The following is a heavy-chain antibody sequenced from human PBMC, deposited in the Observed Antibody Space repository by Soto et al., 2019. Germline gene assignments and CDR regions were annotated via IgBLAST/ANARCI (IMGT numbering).Heavy chain of an antibody. Sequence: GGSLKISREDSGYTFSTYWISWVRQTPGKGLEWMGEIDPSDSYTIYSPSFQGHVTISSDKPARTAYLEWSSLKASDTAVYYCSRGGISNQKWFDPCGQGTMVTVSS. CDR3: SRGGISNQKWFDP. V-gene: IGHV5-10-1*01. CDR1: GYTFSTYW. CDR2: IDPSDSYT. J-gene: IGHJ5*02. D-gene: IGHD1-20*01.